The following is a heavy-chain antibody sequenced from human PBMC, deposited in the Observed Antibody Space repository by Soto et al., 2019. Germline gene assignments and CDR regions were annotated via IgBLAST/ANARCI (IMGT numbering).Heavy chain of an antibody. D-gene: IGHD2-2*01. CDR1: GCSISSSSYY. Sequence: PSETLSLTCTVSGCSISSSSYYWDWIRQPPGKGLEWIGSIYYSGSTYYNPSLKSRVTISVDTSKNQFSLKLGSVTAADTAVYYCARRICTNISCYVPEGNWLDPWGQGILVTVS. CDR3: ARRICTNISCYVPEGNWLDP. J-gene: IGHJ5*02. CDR2: IYYSGST. V-gene: IGHV4-39*01.